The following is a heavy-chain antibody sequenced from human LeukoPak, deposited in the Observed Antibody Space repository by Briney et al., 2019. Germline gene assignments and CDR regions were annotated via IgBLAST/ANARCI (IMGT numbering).Heavy chain of an antibody. J-gene: IGHJ4*02. D-gene: IGHD5-18*01. Sequence: GASVKVSCKTSGYNFNRYTITWVRQAPGQGLEWMGWVSTSNGDTNYADKFQGRVTMTTETVTRTAYMELRRLRSGDTAMYFRARVPDTSMVTPGFDSWGQGTLVTVSS. CDR2: VSTSNGDT. V-gene: IGHV1-18*01. CDR3: ARVPDTSMVTPGFDS. CDR1: GYNFNRYT.